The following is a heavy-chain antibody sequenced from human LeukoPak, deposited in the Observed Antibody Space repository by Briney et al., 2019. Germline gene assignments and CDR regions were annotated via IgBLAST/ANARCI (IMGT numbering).Heavy chain of an antibody. J-gene: IGHJ5*02. V-gene: IGHV1-2*02. CDR3: ARTRVGATSRQAWFGFDP. CDR1: GYTFTGYY. Sequence: ASVKGSCNASGYTFTGYYMQWVRQAPGQGIEWMGWINPNSGGTNYAQKFQGRVTMTRDTSISTAYMELSRLRSDDTALYYCARTRVGATSRQAWFGFDPWGKGTLVTVSS. CDR2: INPNSGGT. D-gene: IGHD1-26*01.